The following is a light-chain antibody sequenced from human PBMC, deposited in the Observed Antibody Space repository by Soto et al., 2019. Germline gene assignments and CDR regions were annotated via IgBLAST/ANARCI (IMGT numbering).Light chain of an antibody. J-gene: IGKJ1*01. V-gene: IGKV3-15*01. Sequence: EIVMTQSPATLSVSAGERAIFSCRASQSVSSNLAWYQQKPGQAPRLLIYDASTRATGIPDRFSGSGSGTEFTLTLSGLQSEYFAVYYCQHYHPWPPFGQGTKVEIK. CDR2: DAS. CDR1: QSVSSN. CDR3: QHYHPWPP.